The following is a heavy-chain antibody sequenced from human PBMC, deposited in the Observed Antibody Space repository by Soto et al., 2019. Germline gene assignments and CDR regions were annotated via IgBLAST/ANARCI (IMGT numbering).Heavy chain of an antibody. CDR2: IYHSGST. CDR1: SGSISSSNW. Sequence: QVQLQESGPGLVKPSGTLSLTCAVSSGSISSSNWWSWVRQPPGKGLEWIGEIYHSGSTNPKPSPKGRVTISVDTSKNQFSLKLSSVTAADTAVYYCASGRRSLLDYWGQGTLVTVSS. V-gene: IGHV4-4*02. J-gene: IGHJ4*02. CDR3: ASGRRSLLDY.